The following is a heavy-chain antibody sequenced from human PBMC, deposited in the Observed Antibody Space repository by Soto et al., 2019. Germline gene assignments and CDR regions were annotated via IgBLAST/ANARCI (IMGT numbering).Heavy chain of an antibody. CDR2: IFYSGST. Sequence: SETLSLTCSVSGGSISTSRSCWAWIRQPPGKGLEWLANIFYSGSTFYNPSLASRVSVSVDTSKNEFSLKLRSVTAADTAVYYCARQPTTGDTDLWFAPWGQGTLVTVSS. D-gene: IGHD2-21*01. CDR3: ARQPTTGDTDLWFAP. J-gene: IGHJ5*02. V-gene: IGHV4-39*01. CDR1: GGSISTSRSC.